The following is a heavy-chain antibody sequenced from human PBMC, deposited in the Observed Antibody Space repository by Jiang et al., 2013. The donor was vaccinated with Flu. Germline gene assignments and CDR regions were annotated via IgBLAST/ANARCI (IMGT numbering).Heavy chain of an antibody. CDR3: AKVPRTNGVCYWGPGVY. V-gene: IGHV3-33*06. D-gene: IGHD2-8*01. Sequence: QLVESGGGVVQPGRSLRVSCAASGFTFRNYGMHWVRQAPGKGLEWVAVIWYDGSKEYYADSVKGRFTISRDNSKNTLYLQMDSLRVDDTAVYYCAKVPRTNGVCYWGPGVYWGQGTLVTVSS. CDR2: IWYDGSKE. CDR1: GFTFRNYG. J-gene: IGHJ4*02.